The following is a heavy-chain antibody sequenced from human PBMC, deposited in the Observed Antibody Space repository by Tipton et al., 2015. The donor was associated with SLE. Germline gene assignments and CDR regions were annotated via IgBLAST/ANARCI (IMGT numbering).Heavy chain of an antibody. CDR3: ARDGGWYGVY. Sequence: TLSLTCAVYGGSFSGYYWSWIRQPPGKGLEWIGEINHSGSTNYNPSLKSRVTISVDTSKNQFSLKLSSLTAADTAVYYCARDGGWYGVYWGQGTLVTVSS. CDR2: INHSGST. V-gene: IGHV4-34*01. CDR1: GGSFSGYY. J-gene: IGHJ4*02. D-gene: IGHD6-19*01.